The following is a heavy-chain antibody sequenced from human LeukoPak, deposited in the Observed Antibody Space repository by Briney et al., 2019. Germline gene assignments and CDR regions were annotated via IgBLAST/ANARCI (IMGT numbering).Heavy chain of an antibody. CDR3: ARYRSGSVDAFDI. J-gene: IGHJ3*02. CDR1: GGSISSGGYY. Sequence: SQTLSLTCTVSGGSISSGGYYWSWIRQPAGKGLEWIGRIYTSGSTNYNPSLKSRVTISVDTSKNQFSLKLSSVTAADTAVYYCARYRSGSVDAFDIWGQGTMVTVSS. D-gene: IGHD3-10*01. V-gene: IGHV4-61*02. CDR2: IYTSGST.